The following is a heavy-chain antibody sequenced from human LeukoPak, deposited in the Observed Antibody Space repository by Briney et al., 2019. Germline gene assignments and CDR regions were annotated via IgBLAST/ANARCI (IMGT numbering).Heavy chain of an antibody. CDR2: IYDSGST. V-gene: IGHV4-59*01. CDR1: GGSISSYY. CDR3: ARQSGWYYFDY. J-gene: IGHJ4*02. D-gene: IGHD6-19*01. Sequence: SETLSLTCTVSGGSISSYYWSWIRQPPGKGLEWIGYIYDSGSTNYNPSLKSRVTISVDTSKNQFSLKLSSVTAADTAVYYCARQSGWYYFDYWGQGTLVTVSS.